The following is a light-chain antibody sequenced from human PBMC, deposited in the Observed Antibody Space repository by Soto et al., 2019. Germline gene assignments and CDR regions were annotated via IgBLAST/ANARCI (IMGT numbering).Light chain of an antibody. CDR2: DAS. CDR3: QQRSNWPPGYT. J-gene: IGKJ2*01. Sequence: EIVLTQSPATLSLSPGERATLSCRASQSVRSYLAWYQQKPGQAPRLLIYDASSRATGIPARFSGSGSGTEFTHTNSSLEPEDFAVYYCQQRSNWPPGYTFGQGTKLEIK. CDR1: QSVRSY. V-gene: IGKV3-11*01.